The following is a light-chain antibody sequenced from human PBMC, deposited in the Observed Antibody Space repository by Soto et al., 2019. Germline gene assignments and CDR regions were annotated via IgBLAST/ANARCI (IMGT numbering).Light chain of an antibody. V-gene: IGKV3-20*01. CDR3: QRYGSA. Sequence: EIVLTQSPGTLSFSAGERATLSCRASQRVNSRYLAWYQQKPGQAPRLLIYYTSTRATGFPARFSGSGSGTDFTLTISRLEPEDFAVYYCQRYGSAFGQGAKVDIK. CDR2: YTS. J-gene: IGKJ1*01. CDR1: QRVNSRY.